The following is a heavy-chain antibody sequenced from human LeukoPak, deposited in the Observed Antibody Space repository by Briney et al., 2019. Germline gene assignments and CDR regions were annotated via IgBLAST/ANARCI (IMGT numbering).Heavy chain of an antibody. J-gene: IGHJ4*02. V-gene: IGHV3-30*02. CDR2: IRYDGSNK. CDR3: AKDGSYYYGSGIFFGY. D-gene: IGHD3-10*01. CDR1: GFNFCAYG. Sequence: GGALRLFCAASGFNFCAYGMHWVRQDPGKRLEWVAFIRYDGSNKYSVKGRFTISRDNSKNTLYLQMNSLRAEDTAVYYCAKDGSYYYGSGIFFGYWGQGTRVTVSS.